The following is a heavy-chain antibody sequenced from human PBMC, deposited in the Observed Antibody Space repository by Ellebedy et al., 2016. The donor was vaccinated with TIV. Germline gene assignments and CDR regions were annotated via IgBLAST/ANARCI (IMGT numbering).Heavy chain of an antibody. CDR2: SDSDGSNT. D-gene: IGHD3-22*01. V-gene: IGHV3-74*01. J-gene: IGHJ4*02. CDR1: GFIFSSYW. CDR3: SRSGNYYDSSGYSY. Sequence: PGGSLRLSCAASGFIFSSYWMHWVRQAPGKGLMWVSRSDSDGSNTGYADIVKGRFTIASDNAKNTLYLQMISLRAEDTAVYYCSRSGNYYDSSGYSYWGQGTLVTVSS.